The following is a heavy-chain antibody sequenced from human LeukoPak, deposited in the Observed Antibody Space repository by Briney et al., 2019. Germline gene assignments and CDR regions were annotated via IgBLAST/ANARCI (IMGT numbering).Heavy chain of an antibody. Sequence: SETLSLTCAVYGGSFSGYYWSWIRQPPGKGLEWIGEINHSGSTNYNPSLKSRGTISLDMSKSQFSLSLTSVAAADTAVYYCARGYEGYLDYWGQGTLVTVSS. J-gene: IGHJ4*02. CDR1: GGSFSGYY. V-gene: IGHV4-34*01. D-gene: IGHD3-3*01. CDR3: ARGYEGYLDY. CDR2: INHSGST.